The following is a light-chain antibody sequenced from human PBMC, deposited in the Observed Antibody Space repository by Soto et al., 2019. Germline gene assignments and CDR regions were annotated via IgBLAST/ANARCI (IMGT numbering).Light chain of an antibody. CDR3: QQYNNWPQT. V-gene: IGKV3-15*01. J-gene: IGKJ1*01. Sequence: EIVMTQSPATLSVSPGERFTLSCRASQSVRSNLAWYQQKPGQAPRLLIYDASTRATGIPARFSGSGSGTDFTLTISGLQSEDFAVYYCQQYNNWPQTFGQGTKVDIK. CDR1: QSVRSN. CDR2: DAS.